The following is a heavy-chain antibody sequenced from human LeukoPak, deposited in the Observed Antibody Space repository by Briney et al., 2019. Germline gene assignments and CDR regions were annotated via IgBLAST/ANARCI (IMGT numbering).Heavy chain of an antibody. V-gene: IGHV1-2*02. CDR3: ARDLPLGYCSSTSCYRESPPFDY. CDR2: INPNSGGT. CDR1: GYTFTGYY. Sequence: GASVKVSCKASGYTFTGYYMHWVRQGPGQGLEWMGWINPNSGGTNYAQKFQGRVTMTRDTSISTAYMELSRLRSDDTAVYYCARDLPLGYCSSTSCYRESPPFDYWGQGTLVTVSS. D-gene: IGHD2-2*01. J-gene: IGHJ4*02.